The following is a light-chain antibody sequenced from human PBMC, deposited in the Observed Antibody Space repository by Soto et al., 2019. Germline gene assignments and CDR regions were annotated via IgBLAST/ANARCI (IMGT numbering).Light chain of an antibody. J-gene: IGLJ2*01. Sequence: QSVLTQPASVCGSPGEPITISCTGTSSDVGTYNLVTWYQQHPGRVPKLILYEGNKRPSGVSSRFSASKSGNTASLTISGLQAEDEADYFCCSYAPSRTLLFGGGTKVPS. CDR3: CSYAPSRTLL. V-gene: IGLV2-23*01. CDR1: SSDVGTYNL. CDR2: EGN.